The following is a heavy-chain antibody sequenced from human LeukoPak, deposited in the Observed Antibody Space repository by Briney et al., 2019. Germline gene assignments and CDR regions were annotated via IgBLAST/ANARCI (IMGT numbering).Heavy chain of an antibody. V-gene: IGHV1-2*02. CDR2: INPNSGGT. D-gene: IGHD2-8*01. J-gene: IGHJ4*02. CDR3: ARVAPHRRLAVSGVVYFDY. CDR1: GYTFTGYY. Sequence: ASVKVSCKASGYTFTGYYMHWVRQAPGQGLEWMGWINPNSGGTNYAQKFQGRVTMTRDTSISTAYMELSRLRSDDTAVYYCARVAPHRRLAVSGVVYFDYWGQGTLVTVSS.